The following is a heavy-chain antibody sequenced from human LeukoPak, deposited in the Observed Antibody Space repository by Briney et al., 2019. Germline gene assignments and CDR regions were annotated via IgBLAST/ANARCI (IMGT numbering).Heavy chain of an antibody. V-gene: IGHV3-9*01. J-gene: IGHJ1*01. CDR1: GFTFDNYA. Sequence: GRSLRLSCAAFGFTFDNYAMNWVRQVPGKGLEWISLISWNSGTIGYADSVKCRFTISRDNANNFLYLQMNSLRAEDTALYYCARAYKDRSLAGKKAFFQHWGQGTLVTVSS. CDR2: ISWNSGTI. CDR3: ARAYKDRSLAGKKAFFQH. D-gene: IGHD6-19*01.